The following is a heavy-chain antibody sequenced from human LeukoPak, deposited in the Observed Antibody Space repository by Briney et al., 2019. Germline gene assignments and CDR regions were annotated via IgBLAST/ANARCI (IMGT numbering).Heavy chain of an antibody. CDR1: GGSITSYY. V-gene: IGHV4-4*07. CDR2: ISTSGST. D-gene: IGHD6-13*01. J-gene: IGHJ5*02. CDR3: ARQGSSSWFNWFDP. Sequence: SETLSLTCTVSGGSITSYYWSWIRLPAGKGLEWIGRISTSGSTNYNPSLKSRVTISVDTSKNQFSLKLSSVTAADTAVYYCARQGSSSWFNWFDPWGQGTLVTVSS.